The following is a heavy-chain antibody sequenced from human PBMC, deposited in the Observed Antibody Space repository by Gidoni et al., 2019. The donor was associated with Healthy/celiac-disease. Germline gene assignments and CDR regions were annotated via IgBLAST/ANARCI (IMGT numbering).Heavy chain of an antibody. CDR2: INWNGGST. J-gene: IGHJ4*02. CDR3: ARGYGRSSFDD. D-gene: IGHD6-13*01. CDR1: GFTFDDYG. Sequence: EVQLVESGVCMVRPGVSLRLPCAASGFTFDDYGMSWVRQVPGKGLEWVSGINWNGGSTRYADSVKGRFTISRDNAKNSLYLQMNSLRAEDTALYHCARGYGRSSFDDWGQGTLVTVSS. V-gene: IGHV3-20*01.